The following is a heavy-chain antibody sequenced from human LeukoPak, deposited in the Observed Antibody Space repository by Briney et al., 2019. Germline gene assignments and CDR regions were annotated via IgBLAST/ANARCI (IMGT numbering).Heavy chain of an antibody. D-gene: IGHD6-6*01. Sequence: GASVKVSCKASGYTFTGYYMHWVRQAPGQGLEWMGWINPNSGGTNYAQKFQGRVTMTRDTSISTAYMELSRLRSDDTAVYYCARDLARGSIAARLGYWGQGTLVTVSS. CDR2: INPNSGGT. V-gene: IGHV1-2*02. CDR3: ARDLARGSIAARLGY. J-gene: IGHJ4*02. CDR1: GYTFTGYY.